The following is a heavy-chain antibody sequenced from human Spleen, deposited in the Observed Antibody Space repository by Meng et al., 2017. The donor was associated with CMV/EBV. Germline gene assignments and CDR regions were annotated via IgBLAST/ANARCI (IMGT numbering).Heavy chain of an antibody. J-gene: IGHJ4*02. Sequence: GGSLRLSCTASGFTVGDYAMSWVSQAPGKGLEWVGFIISKTYGGTTEYAASAKGRFTISRDDSKSIAYLQMNSLKTEDTAVYYFTRDPSMTFAVYYFDYWGQGTLVTVSS. D-gene: IGHD2/OR15-2a*01. CDR3: TRDPSMTFAVYYFDY. V-gene: IGHV3-49*04. CDR1: GFTVGDYA. CDR2: IISKTYGGTT.